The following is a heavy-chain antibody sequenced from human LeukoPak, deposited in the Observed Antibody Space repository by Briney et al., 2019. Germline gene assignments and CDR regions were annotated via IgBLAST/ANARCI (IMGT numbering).Heavy chain of an antibody. CDR1: GFTFSSYW. CDR2: INSDGGST. CDR3: ARDLGGSYSSDAFDI. J-gene: IGHJ3*02. V-gene: IGHV3-74*01. Sequence: GGSLRLSCAASGFTFSSYWMHWVRQAPGKGLVCVSRINSDGGSTSYADSVKGRFTISRDNAKNTLYLQMNSLRAEDTAVYYCARDLGGSYSSDAFDIWGQGTMVTVSS. D-gene: IGHD1-26*01.